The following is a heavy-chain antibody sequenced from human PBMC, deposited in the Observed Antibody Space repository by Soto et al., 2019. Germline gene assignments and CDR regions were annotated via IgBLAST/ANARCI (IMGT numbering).Heavy chain of an antibody. CDR3: ARERYDFWSGFESSIYYYYYYGMDV. CDR2: IYYSGST. D-gene: IGHD3-3*01. J-gene: IGHJ6*02. V-gene: IGHV4-31*03. Sequence: SETLSLTCTVSGGSISSGGYYWSWIRQHPGKGLEWIGYIYYSGSTYYNPSLKSRVTISVDTSKNQFSLKLSSVTAADTAVYYCARERYDFWSGFESSIYYYYYYGMDVWGQGTTVTVSS. CDR1: GGSISSGGYY.